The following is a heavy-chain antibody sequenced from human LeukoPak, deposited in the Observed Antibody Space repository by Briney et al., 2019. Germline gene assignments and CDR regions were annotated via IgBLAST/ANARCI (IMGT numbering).Heavy chain of an antibody. CDR3: ARDKDYGDY. CDR2: ISSSSSYI. CDR1: GFTFSSYS. Sequence: GGSLRLSCAASGFTFSSYSMNWVRQAPGKGLEWVSSISSSSSYIYHADSVKGRFTISRDNAKNSLYLQMNSLRAEDTAVYYCARDKDYGDYWGQGTLVTVSS. J-gene: IGHJ4*02. V-gene: IGHV3-21*01.